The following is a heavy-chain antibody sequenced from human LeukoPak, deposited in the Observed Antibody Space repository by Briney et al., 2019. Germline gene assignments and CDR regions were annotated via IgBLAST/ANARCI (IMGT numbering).Heavy chain of an antibody. V-gene: IGHV3-23*01. J-gene: IGHJ3*02. CDR2: ISDSGNT. D-gene: IGHD3-3*01. CDR1: GFTLSSYA. Sequence: GGSLRLSCAASGFTLSSYAMSWVRQAPGKGLEWVSAISDSGNTYHADSVKGRFTISRDSSKNTLFLQMNRLRPEDAAVYYCAKSRLSGINDAFDIWGQGTMVTVSS. CDR3: AKSRLSGINDAFDI.